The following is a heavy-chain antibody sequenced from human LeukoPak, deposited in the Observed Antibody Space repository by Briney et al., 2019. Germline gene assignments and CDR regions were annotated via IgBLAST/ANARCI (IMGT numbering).Heavy chain of an antibody. CDR1: DGSISGNNYY. Sequence: SETLSLTCTVSDGSISGNNYYWSWIRQPPGKGLEWIGYIYTSGSTSYNPSLKSRVTISVDTSKNQFSLKLSSVTAADTAVYYCARRLWFGDQVPFDIWGQGTMVTVSS. CDR2: IYTSGST. J-gene: IGHJ3*02. V-gene: IGHV4-4*09. CDR3: ARRLWFGDQVPFDI. D-gene: IGHD3-10*01.